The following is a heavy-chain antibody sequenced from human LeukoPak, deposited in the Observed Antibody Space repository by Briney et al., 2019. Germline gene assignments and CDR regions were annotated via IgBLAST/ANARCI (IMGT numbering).Heavy chain of an antibody. CDR3: ARWGSGWLGTYYYYGMDV. D-gene: IGHD6-19*01. J-gene: IGHJ6*02. V-gene: IGHV4-34*01. CDR2: INHSGST. CDR1: GGSISGGGYY. Sequence: SETLSLTCTVSGGSISGGGYYWSWIRQPPGKGLEWIGEINHSGSTNYNPSLKSRVTISVDTSKNQFSLKLSSVTAADTAVYYCARWGSGWLGTYYYYGMDVWGQGTTVTVSS.